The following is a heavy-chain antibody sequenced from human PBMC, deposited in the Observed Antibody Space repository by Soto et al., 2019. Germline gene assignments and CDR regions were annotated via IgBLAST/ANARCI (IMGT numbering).Heavy chain of an antibody. CDR2: IYHSGST. CDR1: SGSISSSNW. J-gene: IGHJ3*02. CDR3: ARDPIAAAGNDAFDI. V-gene: IGHV4-4*02. Sequence: QVQLQESGPGLVKPSGTLSLTCAVSSGSISSSNWWSWVRQPPGKGLEWIGEIYHSGSTNYNPSLKSRVTISVDESKNQFSLKLSSVTAADTAVYYCARDPIAAAGNDAFDIWGQGTMVTVSS. D-gene: IGHD6-13*01.